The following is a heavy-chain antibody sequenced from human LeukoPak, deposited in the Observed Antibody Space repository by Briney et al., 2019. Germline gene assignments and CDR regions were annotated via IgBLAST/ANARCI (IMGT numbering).Heavy chain of an antibody. CDR3: ARGGQWLVRWALDFDY. V-gene: IGHV1-18*01. CDR1: GYTFTNYG. CDR2: ISAYNGNT. Sequence: ASVKVSCKASGYTFTNYGISWVRQAPGQGLEWMGWISAYNGNTNYAQKLQGRVTMTTDTSTSTAYMELRSLRSDDTAVYYCARGGQWLVRWALDFDYWGQGTLVTVSS. J-gene: IGHJ4*02. D-gene: IGHD6-19*01.